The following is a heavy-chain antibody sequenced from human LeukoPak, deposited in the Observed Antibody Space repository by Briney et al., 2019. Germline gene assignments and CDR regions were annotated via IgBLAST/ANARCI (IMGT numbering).Heavy chain of an antibody. CDR1: GGSFSGYY. D-gene: IGHD3-10*01. CDR3: ARRRFGELLWGALRLYAYFDY. CDR2: INHSGST. J-gene: IGHJ4*02. Sequence: PSETLSLTCAVYGGSFSGYYWSWIRQPPGKGLEWIGEINHSGSTNYNPSLKSRVTISVDTSKNQFSLKLSSVTAADTAVYYCARRRFGELLWGALRLYAYFDYWGQGTLVTVSS. V-gene: IGHV4-34*01.